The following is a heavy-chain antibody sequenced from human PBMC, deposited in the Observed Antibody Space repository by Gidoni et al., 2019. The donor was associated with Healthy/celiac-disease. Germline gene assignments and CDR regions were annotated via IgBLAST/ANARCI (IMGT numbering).Heavy chain of an antibody. CDR3: ARDLRRGIAVAGTVLGY. CDR1: GYTFTSYG. Sequence: QVQLVQSGAEVKKPGASVKVSCKASGYTFTSYGISWVRQAPGQRSEWMGWISAYNGNTNYAQKLQGRVTMTTDTSTSTAYMELRSLRSDDTAVYYCARDLRRGIAVAGTVLGYWGQGTLVTVSS. V-gene: IGHV1-18*01. D-gene: IGHD6-19*01. CDR2: ISAYNGNT. J-gene: IGHJ4*02.